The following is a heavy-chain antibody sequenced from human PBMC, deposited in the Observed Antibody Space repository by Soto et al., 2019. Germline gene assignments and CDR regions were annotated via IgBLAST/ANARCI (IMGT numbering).Heavy chain of an antibody. CDR2: AHHSGRT. CDR3: ARSEATALDY. J-gene: IGHJ4*02. CDR1: GGSISSSSYY. V-gene: IGHV4-39*07. Sequence: SETLSLTCTVSGGSISSSSYYWGWVRQPPGKGLEWIGEAHHSGRTNYNPSLKSRVTISVDRSQNHFSLQMTSVTAADTAVYYCARSEATALDYWGQGTLVTVSS.